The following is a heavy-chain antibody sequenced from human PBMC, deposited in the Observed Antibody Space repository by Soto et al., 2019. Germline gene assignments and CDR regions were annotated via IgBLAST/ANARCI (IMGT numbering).Heavy chain of an antibody. CDR3: ARRGQEGPGLAH. J-gene: IGHJ5*02. Sequence: EVQLVESGGNLIQPGGSLRLSCAASGFTFSSYWIHWVRQAPGKGLVWVSRINSDGSSTSYVDSVKGRFTISRDNAKNTLYLQMNSLSVEDTAVYYCARRGQEGPGLAHWGQGTLVTVSS. CDR1: GFTFSSYW. CDR2: INSDGSST. V-gene: IGHV3-74*01.